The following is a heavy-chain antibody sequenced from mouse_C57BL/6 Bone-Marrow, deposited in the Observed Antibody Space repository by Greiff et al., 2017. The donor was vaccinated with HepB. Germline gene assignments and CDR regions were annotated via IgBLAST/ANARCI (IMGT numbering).Heavy chain of an antibody. CDR2: TFYSGIT. V-gene: IGHV3-3*01. CDR3: ARYRVTTVVAPYFDY. D-gene: IGHD1-1*01. CDR1: GFSINSDCY. Sequence: EVKLQESGPSLVRPSQTLSLTCTVTGFSINSDCYWIWIRQFPGNKLEYIGYTFYSGITYYNPSLENRTYITRDTSKNQFSLKLSSVTTEDTATYYCARYRVTTVVAPYFDYWGQGTTLTVSS. J-gene: IGHJ2*01.